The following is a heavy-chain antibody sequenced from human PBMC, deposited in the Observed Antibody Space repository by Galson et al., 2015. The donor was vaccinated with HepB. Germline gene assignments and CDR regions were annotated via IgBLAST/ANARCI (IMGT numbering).Heavy chain of an antibody. V-gene: IGHV3-21*01. CDR3: AKVRRFTVTTRLYYYYGMDV. Sequence: SLRLSCAASGFTFSSYSMNWVRQAPGKGLEWVSSISSSSSYIYYADSVKGRFTISRDNSKNTLYLQMNSLRAEDTAVYYCAKVRRFTVTTRLYYYYGMDVWGQGTTVTVSS. CDR2: ISSSSSYI. CDR1: GFTFSSYS. J-gene: IGHJ6*02. D-gene: IGHD4-11*01.